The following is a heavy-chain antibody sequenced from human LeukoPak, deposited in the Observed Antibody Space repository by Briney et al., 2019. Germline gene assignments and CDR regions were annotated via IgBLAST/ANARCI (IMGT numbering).Heavy chain of an antibody. CDR3: ARSIVGAKAFDI. V-gene: IGHV4-61*02. CDR2: IYTSGST. D-gene: IGHD1-26*01. Sequence: SETLSLTCTVSGGSISSGSYYWSWIRQPAGKGLEWIGRIYTSGSTNYNPSLKSRVTISVDTSKNQFSLKLSSVTAADTAVYYCARSIVGAKAFDIWGQGTMVTVSS. J-gene: IGHJ3*02. CDR1: GGSISSGSYY.